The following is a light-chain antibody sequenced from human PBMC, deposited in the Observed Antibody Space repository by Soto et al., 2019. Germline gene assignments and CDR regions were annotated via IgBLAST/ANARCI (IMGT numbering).Light chain of an antibody. CDR2: SAS. CDR1: QSVSRD. J-gene: IGKJ4*01. Sequence: ETVMTQSPAALSVSPGEKITLSCRASQSVSRDLAWYQQRPGQTPRLVIYSASTRATGIPVRSSASGSGTEFTLTISSLQSEDSAVYYCQQYHNWPLTCGGGTKVETK. V-gene: IGKV3-15*01. CDR3: QQYHNWPLT.